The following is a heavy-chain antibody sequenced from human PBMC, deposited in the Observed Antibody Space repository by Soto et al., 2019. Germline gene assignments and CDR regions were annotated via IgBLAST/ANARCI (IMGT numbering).Heavy chain of an antibody. V-gene: IGHV4-30-2*01. D-gene: IGHD1-7*01. Sequence: QLQLQESGSGLVKPSQTLSLTCAVSGGSISSGGYSWSWMRQPPGKGLEWIGYIYHSGSTYYNPSLKSRVTISVDRSKNQFSLKLSSVTAADTAVYYCARDVTGTTNGWFDPWGQGTLVTVSS. CDR3: ARDVTGTTNGWFDP. CDR2: IYHSGST. J-gene: IGHJ5*02. CDR1: GGSISSGGYS.